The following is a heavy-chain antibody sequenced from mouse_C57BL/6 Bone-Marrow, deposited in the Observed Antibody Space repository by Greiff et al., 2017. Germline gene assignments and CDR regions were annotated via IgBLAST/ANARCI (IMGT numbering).Heavy chain of an antibody. CDR3: ASYYYGSSYYAMDY. V-gene: IGHV1-75*01. CDR1: GYTFTDYY. CDR2: IFPGSGST. J-gene: IGHJ4*01. Sequence: VKLMESGPELVKPGASVKISCKASGYTFTDYYINWVKQRPGQGLEWIGWIFPGSGSTYYNEKFKGKATLTVDKSSSTAYMLLSSLTSEDSAVYFCASYYYGSSYYAMDYWGQGTSVTVSS. D-gene: IGHD1-1*01.